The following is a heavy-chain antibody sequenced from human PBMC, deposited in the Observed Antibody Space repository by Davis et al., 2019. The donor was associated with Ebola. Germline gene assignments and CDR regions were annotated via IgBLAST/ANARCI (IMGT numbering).Heavy chain of an antibody. CDR3: ARAKNYDFWSGYGY. Sequence: GESLKISCAASRFTFSDFVMNWVRQAPGKGLEWVSTISVDSGTTHYADSVKGRFTISRDNAKNSLYLQMNSLRDEDTAVYYCARAKNYDFWSGYGYWGQGTLVTVSS. CDR1: RFTFSDFV. D-gene: IGHD3-3*01. J-gene: IGHJ4*02. CDR2: ISVDSGTT. V-gene: IGHV3-48*02.